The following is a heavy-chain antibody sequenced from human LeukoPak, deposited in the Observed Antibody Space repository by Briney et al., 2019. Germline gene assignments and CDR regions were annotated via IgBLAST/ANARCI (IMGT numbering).Heavy chain of an antibody. J-gene: IGHJ4*02. CDR3: ARESVAAADNFDY. CDR2: IYYSGST. CDR1: GGSISSGDYC. V-gene: IGHV4-30-4*01. Sequence: PSETLSLTCTVSGGSISSGDYCWSWIRQPPGKGLEWIGYIYYSGSTYYNPSLKSRVTISVDTSKNQFSLKLSSVTAADTAVYYCARESVAAADNFDYWGQGTLVTVSS. D-gene: IGHD6-13*01.